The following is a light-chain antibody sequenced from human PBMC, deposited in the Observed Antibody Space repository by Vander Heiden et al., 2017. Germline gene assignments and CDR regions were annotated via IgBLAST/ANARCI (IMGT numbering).Light chain of an antibody. CDR2: RDN. V-gene: IGLV1-47*01. CDR1: TTNIENNY. J-gene: IGLJ3*02. Sequence: QSVLTQPPSTFGTPGQRVTFSCSGSTTNIENNYVYWYQKFPGTAPKIVIYRDNQRPSGNSDRFSGSKSGTSASLAISGLRSEDEADYYCATWDDSLSSWVFGGGTGLTVL. CDR3: ATWDDSLSSWV.